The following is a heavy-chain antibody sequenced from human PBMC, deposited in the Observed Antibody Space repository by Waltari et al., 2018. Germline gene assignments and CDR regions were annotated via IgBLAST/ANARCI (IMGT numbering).Heavy chain of an antibody. CDR3: ASDRGRGLYLDS. D-gene: IGHD2-15*01. J-gene: IGHJ4*02. CDR1: GDSISNNFF. Sequence: QVQLQESGPGLVKPSGTLSPTCTVSGDSISNNFFWSWVHQSPGKGLEWIGQVHQSGRSNYNPSLESRVTVSMDTSKNQFSLKMTSVTAADTAIYYCASDRGRGLYLDSWGQGTLVTVSP. CDR2: VHQSGRS. V-gene: IGHV4-4*02.